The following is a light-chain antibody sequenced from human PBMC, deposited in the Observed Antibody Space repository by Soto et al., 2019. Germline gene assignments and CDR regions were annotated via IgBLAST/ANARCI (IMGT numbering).Light chain of an antibody. CDR1: QSVSSRS. V-gene: IGKV3-20*01. Sequence: EIVLTQSPGTLSLSPGERATLSCRASQSVSSRSLAWYRQKPGQAPRLLIYDASSRVTGIPDRFSGSGSGTDFTLTISRLEPEDFAVYYCQLYGSSRTFDQGTKVDIK. CDR2: DAS. CDR3: QLYGSSRT. J-gene: IGKJ1*01.